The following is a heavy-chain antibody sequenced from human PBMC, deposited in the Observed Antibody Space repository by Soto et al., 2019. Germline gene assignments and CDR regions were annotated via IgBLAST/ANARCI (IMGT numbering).Heavy chain of an antibody. CDR3: ARRPGYYYDSSGYYADHDAFDI. Sequence: GESLKISCXGSGYSFTSYWIGWVRQMPGKGLEWMGIIYPGDSDTRYSPSFQGQVTISADKSISTAYLQWSSLKASDTAMYYCARRPGYYYDSSGYYADHDAFDIWGQGTMVTVS. D-gene: IGHD3-22*01. CDR2: IYPGDSDT. V-gene: IGHV5-51*01. CDR1: GYSFTSYW. J-gene: IGHJ3*02.